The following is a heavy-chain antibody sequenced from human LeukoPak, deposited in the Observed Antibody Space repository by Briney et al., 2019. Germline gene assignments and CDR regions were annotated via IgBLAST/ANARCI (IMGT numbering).Heavy chain of an antibody. CDR2: IDTSGNT. J-gene: IGHJ2*01. V-gene: IGHV4-4*07. D-gene: IGHD6-13*01. CDR1: GGSISSYY. Sequence: SETLSLTCTVSGGSISSYYWSWIRQPAGKGLEWIGRIDTSGNTNYKPSLKSRVTMSVDTSKNQFSLKLSSVTAADTAVYYCARVSSSWYQDWYFDLWGRGTLVTASS. CDR3: ARVSSSWYQDWYFDL.